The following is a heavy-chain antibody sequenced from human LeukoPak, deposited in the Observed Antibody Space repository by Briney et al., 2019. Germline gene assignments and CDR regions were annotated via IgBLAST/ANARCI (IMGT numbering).Heavy chain of an antibody. CDR1: GLTFSGYS. CDR2: ISSSSSYI. V-gene: IGHV3-21*01. CDR3: ATDDYGAFDY. D-gene: IGHD4/OR15-4a*01. J-gene: IGHJ4*02. Sequence: GGSLRLSCAVSGLTFSGYSMNWVRQAPGKGLEWVSSISSSSSYIYYADSVKARFTISRDNAKNSLYLQMNSLRAEDTAVYYCATDDYGAFDYWGQGTLVTVSS.